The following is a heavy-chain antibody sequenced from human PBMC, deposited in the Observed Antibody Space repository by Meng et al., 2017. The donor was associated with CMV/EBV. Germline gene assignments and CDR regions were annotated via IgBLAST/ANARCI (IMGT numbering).Heavy chain of an antibody. CDR3: ASVGISGSYYIFDY. J-gene: IGHJ4*02. Sequence: SQTLSLTCAISGDSVSSNSAAWNWIRQSPSRGLEWLGRKYYRSKWYNDSAVSVNSRITINPDTSKNQIPLQLNSVTPEDTAVYYCASVGISGSYYIFDYWGQGTLVTVSS. V-gene: IGHV6-1*01. CDR2: KYYRSKWYN. CDR1: GDSVSSNSAA. D-gene: IGHD1-26*01.